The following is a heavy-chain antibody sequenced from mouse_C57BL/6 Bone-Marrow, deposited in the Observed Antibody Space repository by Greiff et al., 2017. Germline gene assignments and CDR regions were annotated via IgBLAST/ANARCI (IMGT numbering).Heavy chain of an antibody. CDR2: IDPSDSYT. Sequence: VQLQQPGAELVKPGASVKLSCKASGYTFTSYWMQWVKQRPGQGLEWIGEIDPSDSYTNYNQKFKGKATLTVDTSSSRAYMQLSSLTSEDSAVYYCAREEDDYPLAYWGQGTLVTVSA. J-gene: IGHJ3*01. CDR3: AREEDDYPLAY. D-gene: IGHD2-4*01. V-gene: IGHV1-50*01. CDR1: GYTFTSYW.